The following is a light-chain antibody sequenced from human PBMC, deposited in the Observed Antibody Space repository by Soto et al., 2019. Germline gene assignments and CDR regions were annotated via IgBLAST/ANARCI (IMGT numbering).Light chain of an antibody. V-gene: IGLV2-23*01. CDR3: CSCAGSSTFVV. J-gene: IGLJ2*01. CDR1: SSDVGSYNL. CDR2: EGS. Sequence: QSALTQPASVSGSTGQSITISCTGTSSDVGSYNLVSWYQQHPGKAPKLMIYEGSKRPSGVSNRFSGSKSGNTASLTISGLQAEDESDYYCCSCAGSSTFVVFGGGTKRTDL.